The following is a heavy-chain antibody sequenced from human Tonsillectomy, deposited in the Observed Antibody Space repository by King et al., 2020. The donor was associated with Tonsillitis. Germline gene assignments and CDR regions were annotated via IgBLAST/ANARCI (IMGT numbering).Heavy chain of an antibody. D-gene: IGHD1-1*01. CDR2: IKSEKDGGTA. CDR3: VTRRGPGALDF. Sequence: VQLVESGGGLVKPGGSLRLSWEVSGFTFNKAWMTWVRQAPGKGREGVGRIKSEKDGGTADYAAPGKGKFTMSRDDSENTGYLQMNSLKTEDTALYYCVTRRGPGALDFWGQGTLVTVSS. J-gene: IGHJ4*02. V-gene: IGHV3-15*01. CDR1: GFTFNKAW.